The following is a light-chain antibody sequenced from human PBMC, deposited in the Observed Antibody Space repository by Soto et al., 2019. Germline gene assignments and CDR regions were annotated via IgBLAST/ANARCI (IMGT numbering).Light chain of an antibody. V-gene: IGKV3-20*01. CDR3: QQYGSSRYT. CDR1: QSVNSY. Sequence: EIVLTQSPGTLSLSPGERATLSCRASQSVNSYLAWYQQKPGQAPRLLIYAASRRATGIPDRFSGSGSGTDFTLTISRLEPEDFAVYYCQQYGSSRYTFGQGTKVDIX. J-gene: IGKJ2*01. CDR2: AAS.